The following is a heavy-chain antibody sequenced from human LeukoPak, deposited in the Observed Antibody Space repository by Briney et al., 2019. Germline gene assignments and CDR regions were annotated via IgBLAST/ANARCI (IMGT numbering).Heavy chain of an antibody. CDR3: TGLQDYDILTGSDY. CDR2: IRSKANSYAT. D-gene: IGHD3-9*01. V-gene: IGHV3-73*01. J-gene: IGHJ4*02. CDR1: GFTFSGSA. Sequence: GGSLRLSCAASGFTFSGSAMHWVRQATGKGLEWVGRIRSKANSYATAYAASVKGRFTISRDDSKNTAYLQMNSLKTEDTAVYYCTGLQDYDILTGSDYWGQGTLVTVSS.